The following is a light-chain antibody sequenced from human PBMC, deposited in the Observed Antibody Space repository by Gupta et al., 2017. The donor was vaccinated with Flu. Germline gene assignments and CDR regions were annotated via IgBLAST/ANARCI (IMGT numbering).Light chain of an antibody. J-gene: IGKJ1*01. Sequence: DIQVTQSPSTLSASVGDRVTIPCRASQSISSRLSWYQQKPGKAPNLLIYQASRLKTGVPSRFSGSGSGTEFTLTISSLQSDDFANYYCQQYNSSPWTFGQGTQVEI. V-gene: IGKV1-5*03. CDR1: QSISSR. CDR2: QAS. CDR3: QQYNSSPWT.